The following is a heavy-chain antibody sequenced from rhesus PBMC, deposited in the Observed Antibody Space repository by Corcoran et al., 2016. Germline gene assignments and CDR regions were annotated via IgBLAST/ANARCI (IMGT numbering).Heavy chain of an antibody. J-gene: IGHJ5-2*02. V-gene: IGHV1-200*01. Sequence: QVQLVQAGAGVKKPGASVKLSCKASGYSFTSYSLNWVRQAPGQGLEWSGWINPGNGNTGYGQKFQGRVTMTRETSTSIVYMERSSLRSEDTAVYYCARRRSWNHDNSLDVWGRGVLVTVSS. D-gene: IGHD1-1-1*01. CDR2: INPGNGNT. CDR3: ARRRSWNHDNSLDV. CDR1: GYSFTSYS.